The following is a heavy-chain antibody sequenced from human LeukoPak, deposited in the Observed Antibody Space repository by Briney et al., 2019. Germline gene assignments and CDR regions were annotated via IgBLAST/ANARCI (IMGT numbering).Heavy chain of an antibody. D-gene: IGHD3-16*02. J-gene: IGHJ5*02. V-gene: IGHV3-23*01. Sequence: GGSLRLSCAASGFTFSSYAMSWVRQAPGKGLEWVSVISGSGGSTYYADSVKGRFTISRDNSKNTLYLQMNSLRAEDTAVYYCAKDHYDYVWGSYLTNWFDPWGQGTLVTVSS. CDR3: AKDHYDYVWGSYLTNWFDP. CDR1: GFTFSSYA. CDR2: ISGSGGST.